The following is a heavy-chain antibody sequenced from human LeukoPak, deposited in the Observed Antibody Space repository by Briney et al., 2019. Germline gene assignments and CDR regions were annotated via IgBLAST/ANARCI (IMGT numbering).Heavy chain of an antibody. CDR2: IIPIFGTA. D-gene: IGHD2-21*02. Sequence: SVKVSCRASGGTFSSYAISWVRQAPGQGLEWMGGIIPIFGTANYAQKFQGRVTITADESTSTAYMELSSLRSEDTAVYYCAISLCGGDCFRSLSSDIWGQGTMVTVSS. CDR3: AISLCGGDCFRSLSSDI. V-gene: IGHV1-69*13. J-gene: IGHJ3*02. CDR1: GGTFSSYA.